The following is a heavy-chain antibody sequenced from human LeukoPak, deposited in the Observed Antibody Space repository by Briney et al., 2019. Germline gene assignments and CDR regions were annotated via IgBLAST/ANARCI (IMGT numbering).Heavy chain of an antibody. J-gene: IGHJ4*02. V-gene: IGHV1-2*02. CDR2: INPNSGGT. D-gene: IGHD5-12*01. CDR1: GYTFTGYY. CDR3: ARGGYSGYDLLDY. Sequence: ASVKVSCKASGYTFTGYYMHWVRQAPGQGLEWMGWINPNSGGTNYAQEFQGRVTMTKDTSISTAYMELSRLRSDDTAVYYCARGGYSGYDLLDYWGQGTLVTVSS.